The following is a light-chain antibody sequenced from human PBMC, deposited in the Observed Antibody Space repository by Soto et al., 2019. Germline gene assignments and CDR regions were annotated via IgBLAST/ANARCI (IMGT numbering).Light chain of an antibody. CDR3: QQSISWLPLT. J-gene: IGKJ4*01. CDR2: GAS. Sequence: EIVITQSPATLSVSPGERATLSCRASQSVSSNLAWYQQKPGQAPRLLIYGASTRATGIPARFSGTGSGTEFTLTISSLQSEDFAVYYCQQSISWLPLTFGGGTKVEIK. V-gene: IGKV3-15*01. CDR1: QSVSSN.